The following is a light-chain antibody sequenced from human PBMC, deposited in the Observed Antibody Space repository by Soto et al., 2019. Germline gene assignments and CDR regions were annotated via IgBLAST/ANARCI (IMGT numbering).Light chain of an antibody. V-gene: IGKV3-20*01. CDR1: QSVSSSY. J-gene: IGKJ1*01. CDR2: GAS. Sequence: EIVLTQSPGTLSLSPGERATLSCRASQSVSSSYLAWYQQKPGQAPRLFIYGASSRATGIPDRFSGSGSGTDFTLNISRLEPEDFAVYYCQLYGNSRRTFGQGTKVDIK. CDR3: QLYGNSRRT.